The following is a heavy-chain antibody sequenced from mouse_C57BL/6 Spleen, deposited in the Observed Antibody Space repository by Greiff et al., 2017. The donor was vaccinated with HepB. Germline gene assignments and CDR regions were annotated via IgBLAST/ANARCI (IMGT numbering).Heavy chain of an antibody. Sequence: VQLQQPGAELVKPGASVKLSCKASGYTFTSYWMHWVKQRPGQGLEWIGMIHPNSGSTNYNEKFKSKATLTVDKSSSTAYMQLSSLTSEDSAVYYCARSPFITTVVATGYWYFDVWGTGTTVTVSS. CDR2: IHPNSGST. V-gene: IGHV1-64*01. CDR1: GYTFTSYW. D-gene: IGHD1-1*01. J-gene: IGHJ1*03. CDR3: ARSPFITTVVATGYWYFDV.